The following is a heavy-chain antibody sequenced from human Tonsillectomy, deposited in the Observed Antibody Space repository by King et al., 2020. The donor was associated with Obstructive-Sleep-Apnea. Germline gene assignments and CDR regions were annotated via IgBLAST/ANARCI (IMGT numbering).Heavy chain of an antibody. D-gene: IGHD3-22*01. Sequence: VKLVESGGGLVQPGGSLRLSCAASGFSFSSHAMSWVRQAPGKGLEWVSAISGSATSIYYADSVMGRFTISRDDSKNTLYLQMNSLRAEDTAVYYCAKDRNYYDTSAYFDYWGQGTLVTVSS. CDR1: GFSFSSHA. CDR2: ISGSATSI. J-gene: IGHJ4*02. V-gene: IGHV3-23*04. CDR3: AKDRNYYDTSAYFDY.